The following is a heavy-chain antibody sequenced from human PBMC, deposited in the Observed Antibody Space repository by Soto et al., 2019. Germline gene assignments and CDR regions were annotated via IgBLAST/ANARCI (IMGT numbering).Heavy chain of an antibody. CDR2: ITSVGYT. Sequence: PGGSLRLSCATSGFSFGNYAMSWVRQAPGKGLEWVAAITSVGYTYYVDSLKGRFTISRDNPKNTLYLQMNSLRAEDTAVYYCEKDLIDYSNSYLDYWGQGTLVVVSS. CDR1: GFSFGNYA. CDR3: EKDLIDYSNSYLDY. V-gene: IGHV3-23*01. D-gene: IGHD4-4*01. J-gene: IGHJ4*02.